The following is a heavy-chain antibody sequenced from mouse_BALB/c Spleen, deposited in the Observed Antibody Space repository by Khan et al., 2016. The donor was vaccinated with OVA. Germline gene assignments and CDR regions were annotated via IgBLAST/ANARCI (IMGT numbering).Heavy chain of an antibody. CDR3: ARFYDSYYAMDY. D-gene: IGHD2-3*01. CDR2: IWAGGST. V-gene: IGHV2-9*02. CDR1: GFSLISYG. J-gene: IGHJ4*01. Sequence: QVQLKESGPGLVAPAQTLSITCTVSGFSLISYGVNWVRQPPGKGLEWLGVIWAGGSTNYNSALMSRLSISKDNSKSQVFLKMNSLQTDDTAIYYCARFYDSYYAMDYWGQGTSVTVSS.